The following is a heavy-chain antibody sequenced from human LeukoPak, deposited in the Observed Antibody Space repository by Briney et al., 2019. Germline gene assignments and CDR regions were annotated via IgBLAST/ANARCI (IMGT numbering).Heavy chain of an antibody. J-gene: IGHJ6*02. CDR1: GYTFTSYG. V-gene: IGHV1-18*01. D-gene: IGHD2-2*01. CDR3: ARDPRYCSSTSCYLTLDYYYGMDV. Sequence: ASVKVSCKASGYTFTSYGISWVRQAPGQGLEWMGWISAYNGNTNYAQKLQGRVTMTTDTSTSTAYMELRSLRSDDTAEYYCARDPRYCSSTSCYLTLDYYYGMDVWGQGTTVTVSS. CDR2: ISAYNGNT.